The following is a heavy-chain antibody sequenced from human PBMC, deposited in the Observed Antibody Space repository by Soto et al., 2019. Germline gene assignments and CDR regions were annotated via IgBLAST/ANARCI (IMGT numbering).Heavy chain of an antibody. J-gene: IGHJ6*02. D-gene: IGHD3-22*01. V-gene: IGHV1-69*13. CDR2: IIPIFGTA. CDR3: ARPGKYYDSSGYYYYYYYGMDV. CDR1: GGTFSSYA. Sequence: SVKVSCKASGGTFSSYAISWVRQAPGQGLEWMGGIIPIFGTANYAQKFQGRVTITADESTSTAYMELSSLRSEDTAVYYCARPGKYYDSSGYYYYYYYGMDVWGQGTTVTVSS.